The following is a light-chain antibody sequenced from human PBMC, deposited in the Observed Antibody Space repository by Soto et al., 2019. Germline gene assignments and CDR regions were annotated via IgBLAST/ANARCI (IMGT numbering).Light chain of an antibody. J-gene: IGLJ1*01. CDR1: SSDVGGYNY. V-gene: IGLV2-14*01. Sequence: ALTQPASVSGSPGQSITISCTGTSSDVGGYNYVSWYQQHPGKAPKLMIYDVSNRPSGVSNRFSGSKSGNTASLTISGLQAEDGADYYCSSYTSSSTLYVFGTGTKVTVL. CDR2: DVS. CDR3: SSYTSSSTLYV.